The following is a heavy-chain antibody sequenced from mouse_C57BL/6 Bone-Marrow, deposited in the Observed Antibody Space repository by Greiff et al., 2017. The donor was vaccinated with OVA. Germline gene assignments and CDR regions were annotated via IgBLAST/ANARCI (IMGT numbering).Heavy chain of an antibody. J-gene: IGHJ4*01. Sequence: VHVKQSGTVLARPGASVKMSCKTSGYTFTSYWMHWVKQRPGQGLEWIGAIYPGNSDTSYNQKFKGKAKLTAVTSASTAYMELSSLTNEDSAVYYCTRSRDGYYVYYAMDYWGQGTSVTVSS. CDR3: TRSRDGYYVYYAMDY. CDR1: GYTFTSYW. D-gene: IGHD2-3*01. V-gene: IGHV1-5*01. CDR2: IYPGNSDT.